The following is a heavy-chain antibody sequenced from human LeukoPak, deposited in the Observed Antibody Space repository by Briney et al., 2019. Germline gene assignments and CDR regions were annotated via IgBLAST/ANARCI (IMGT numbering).Heavy chain of an antibody. V-gene: IGHV3-7*01. CDR3: ARDVASWGGYTFAY. CDR1: GFTFSSYW. J-gene: IGHJ4*02. CDR2: IKQDGSDR. Sequence: PGGSLRLSCAPSGFTFSSYWMSGVRQAPGKGLEWGANIKQDGSDRYYVDSVKGRFTISRDNGKNSLYLQMNSLRIDDTAVYFCARDVASWGGYTFAYWGQGTLVTVSS. D-gene: IGHD5-12*01.